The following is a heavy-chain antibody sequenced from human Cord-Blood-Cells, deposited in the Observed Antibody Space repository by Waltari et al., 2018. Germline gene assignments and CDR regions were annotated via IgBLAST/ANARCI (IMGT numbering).Heavy chain of an antibody. J-gene: IGHJ5*02. CDR2: FDPEDGET. V-gene: IGHV1-24*01. Sequence: QVQLVQSGAEVKKPGASVKVSCKVSGYTLTELSMPWVRQAPGKGLEWMGGFDPEDGETIYAQKFQGRVTMTEDTSTDTAYMELSSLRSEDTAVYYCATGYYDFWSGFTTNWFDPWGQGTLVTVSS. CDR1: GYTLTELS. D-gene: IGHD3-3*01. CDR3: ATGYYDFWSGFTTNWFDP.